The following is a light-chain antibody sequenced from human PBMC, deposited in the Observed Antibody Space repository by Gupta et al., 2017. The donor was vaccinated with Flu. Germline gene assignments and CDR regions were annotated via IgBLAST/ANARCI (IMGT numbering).Light chain of an antibody. J-gene: IGKJ2*01. CDR2: RTS. Sequence: FLARSPGTLSVSPGETVIPSCRASESVSRNYLAWYQQKSGQAPRVLLYRTSNRAPGIPDRFSGSGSGTDFTLTISRLEPEDSGSFYCHQYGTSPYTFGQGTKVEIK. CDR1: ESVSRNY. CDR3: HQYGTSPYT. V-gene: IGKV3-20*01.